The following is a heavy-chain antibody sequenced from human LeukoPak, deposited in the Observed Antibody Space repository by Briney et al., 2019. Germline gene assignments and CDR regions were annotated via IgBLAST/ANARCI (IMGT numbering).Heavy chain of an antibody. V-gene: IGHV1-8*01. Sequence: ASVKVSCKASGYTFTSYDINWVRQAAGQGLEWMGWMNPNSGNTGYAQKFQGRVTMTRNTSISTAYMELSSLRSEDTAVYYCAVEYSSFSHYFDYWGQGTLVTVSS. CDR3: AVEYSSFSHYFDY. J-gene: IGHJ4*02. CDR1: GYTFTSYD. D-gene: IGHD6-6*01. CDR2: MNPNSGNT.